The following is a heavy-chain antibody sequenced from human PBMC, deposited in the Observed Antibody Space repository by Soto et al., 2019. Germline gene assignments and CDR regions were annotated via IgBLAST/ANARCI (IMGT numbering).Heavy chain of an antibody. CDR2: ISGSGGST. Sequence: GSLRLSCAAYVLTFNRYAMRWVRQAPGRGRVWVSAISGSGGSTYYADSVKGRFTISRDNSKNTLYLQMNSLRAEDTAVYYCAKDLQRLLHVRCYYYGMDVWGQGTTVTVSS. CDR3: AKDLQRLLHVRCYYYGMDV. CDR1: VLTFNRYA. J-gene: IGHJ6*02. D-gene: IGHD3-22*01. V-gene: IGHV3-23*01.